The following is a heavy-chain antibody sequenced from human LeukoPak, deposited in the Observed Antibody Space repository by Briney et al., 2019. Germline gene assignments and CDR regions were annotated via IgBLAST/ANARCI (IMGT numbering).Heavy chain of an antibody. CDR2: IWYDGSNK. D-gene: IGHD3-16*02. Sequence: GGSLRLSCAASGFTFSSHGMHWVRQAPGKGLEWVAVIWYDGSNKYYADSVKGRFTISRDNSKNTLYLQMNSLRAEDTAVYYCAKDQSLYGTAFDYWGQGTLVTVSS. J-gene: IGHJ4*02. CDR1: GFTFSSHG. V-gene: IGHV3-30*02. CDR3: AKDQSLYGTAFDY.